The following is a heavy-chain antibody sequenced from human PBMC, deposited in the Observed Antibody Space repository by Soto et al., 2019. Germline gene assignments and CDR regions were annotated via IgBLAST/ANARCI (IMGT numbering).Heavy chain of an antibody. J-gene: IGHJ4*02. CDR2: IYYSGTT. D-gene: IGHD3-10*01. Sequence: PSETLSLTCTVSGGSISSSTYYWGWVRQPPGKGLEWIGSIYYSGTTYYNPSLKSRVSISVDASNNQFSLRLSSVTAADTAVYFCARALDGDRPLLYWGQRTLVTVSS. V-gene: IGHV4-39*07. CDR1: GGSISSSTYY. CDR3: ARALDGDRPLLY.